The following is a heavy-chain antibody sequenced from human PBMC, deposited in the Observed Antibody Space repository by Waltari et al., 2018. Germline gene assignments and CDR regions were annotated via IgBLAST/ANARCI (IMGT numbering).Heavy chain of an antibody. CDR3: ARDYCDRSNCHGMDV. CDR1: EFHFSSST. D-gene: IGHD3-22*01. CDR2: ISYNARNI. V-gene: IGHV3-30*04. Sequence: QVQLGESGGGVVQPGRSLSLSCSASEFHFSSSTMHWVRQAPGKGLEWVAVISYNARNIYYVDSVKGRFTIARDSSKRMWDLQMNSVRAEDTAVYYCARDYCDRSNCHGMDVWGQGTTATVSS. J-gene: IGHJ6*02.